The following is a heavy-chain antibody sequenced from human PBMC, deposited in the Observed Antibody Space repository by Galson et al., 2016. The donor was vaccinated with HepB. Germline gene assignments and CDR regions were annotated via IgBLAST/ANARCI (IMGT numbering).Heavy chain of an antibody. CDR3: AKVGDTATIDY. CDR1: GFSFSDHY. V-gene: IGHV3-72*01. D-gene: IGHD5-18*01. CDR2: IRNKARRYST. Sequence: SLRLSCAVSGFSFSDHYVDWVRQAPGKGLQWVGRIRNKARRYSTEYAASVRGRFTISRDDSKSSPYLQMNSLKTEDTAMYYCAKVGDTATIDYWGQGILVTVSS. J-gene: IGHJ4*02.